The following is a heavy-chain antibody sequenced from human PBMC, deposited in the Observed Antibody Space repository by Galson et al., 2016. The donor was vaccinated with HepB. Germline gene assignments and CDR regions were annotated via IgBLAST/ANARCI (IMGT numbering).Heavy chain of an antibody. CDR2: IYFSGRT. Sequence: SETLSLTCSVSGDSISSYYWSWIRQPPGKGLEWMGYIYFSGRTSYTTSLKSRLTISVDTSKNQFSLKLTSVTASDTAVYFCARTGVHEYWSGYPEAFFDYWGQGILVTVSS. J-gene: IGHJ4*02. V-gene: IGHV4-59*01. CDR3: ARTGVHEYWSGYPEAFFDY. D-gene: IGHD3-3*01. CDR1: GDSISSYY.